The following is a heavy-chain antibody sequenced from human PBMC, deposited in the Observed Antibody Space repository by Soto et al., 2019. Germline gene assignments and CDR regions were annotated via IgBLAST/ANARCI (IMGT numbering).Heavy chain of an antibody. J-gene: IGHJ3*01. Sequence: QVQLVQSGAEVKKPGASVKVSCKASGYTFTGYYMHWVRQAPGQGLEWMGWINPNSGGTNYAQKFQGWVTMTRDTSIRTAYMEMRKLRCDVTAVYYCARDRFSGLEWLVGGKYAYGFWGQGTMVTVSS. CDR1: GYTFTGYY. V-gene: IGHV1-2*04. CDR2: INPNSGGT. CDR3: ARDRFSGLEWLVGGKYAYGF. D-gene: IGHD6-19*01.